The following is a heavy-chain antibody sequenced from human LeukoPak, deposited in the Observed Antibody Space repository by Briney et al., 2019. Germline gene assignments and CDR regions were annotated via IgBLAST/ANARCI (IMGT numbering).Heavy chain of an antibody. CDR3: ARQPCYDYVWGSYRYTSSSWFDP. J-gene: IGHJ5*02. CDR1: GGCISISSCY. D-gene: IGHD3-16*02. Sequence: LVTRDRTCTVYGGCISISSCYWGWIRQPPGKGLEWIGSIYYSGSTYYNPSLKSRVTISVDTSKNQFSLKLSSVTAADTAVYYCARQPCYDYVWGSYRYTSSSWFDPWGQGTLVTVSS. V-gene: IGHV4-39*01. CDR2: IYYSGST.